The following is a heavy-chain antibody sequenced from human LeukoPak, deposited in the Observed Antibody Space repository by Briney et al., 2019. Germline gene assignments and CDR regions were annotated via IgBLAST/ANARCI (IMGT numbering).Heavy chain of an antibody. CDR3: AKAPVTSCRGAFCYPFDY. CDR2: IYSGGST. V-gene: IGHV3-53*01. D-gene: IGHD2-15*01. CDR1: GFTVSSNY. Sequence: GGSLRLSCAASGFTVSSNYMSWVRQAPGKGLEWVSVIYSGGSTYYADSVKGRFTISRDNSKNTLYLQMNSLRAEDAAVYYCAKAPVTSCRGAFCYPFDYWGQGTLVTVSS. J-gene: IGHJ4*02.